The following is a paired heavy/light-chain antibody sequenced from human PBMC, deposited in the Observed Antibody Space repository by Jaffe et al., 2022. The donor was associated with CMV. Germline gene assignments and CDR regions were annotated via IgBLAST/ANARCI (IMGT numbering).Heavy chain of an antibody. CDR2: ISGSGGST. CDR3: AKAIAAAGPDPFDI. D-gene: IGHD6-13*01. CDR1: GFSFSTYA. Sequence: EVQVLESGGGLVQPGGSLRLSCAASGFSFSTYAMNWVRQAPGKGLEWVSGISGSGGSTYYADSVKGRFTISRDNSENTLFLQMNSLRAEDTAVYYCAKAIAAAGPDPFDIWGQGTMVTVSS. V-gene: IGHV3-23*01. J-gene: IGHJ3*02.
Light chain of an antibody. Sequence: QSVLTQPPSVSEAPRQRVTISCSGSRSNIGNNAVNWYQQLPGKAPKLLIYYNNLLPSGVSDRFSGSKSGTSASLAISGLQSEDEADYYCASWDDTLNGWVLGGGTKLTVL. CDR2: YNN. CDR3: ASWDDTLNGWV. J-gene: IGLJ3*02. CDR1: RSNIGNNA. V-gene: IGLV1-36*01.